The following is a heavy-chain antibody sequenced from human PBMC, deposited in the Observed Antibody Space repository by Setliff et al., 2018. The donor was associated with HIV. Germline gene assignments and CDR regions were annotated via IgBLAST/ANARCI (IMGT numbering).Heavy chain of an antibody. CDR1: GYTFTSYG. V-gene: IGHV1-18*01. D-gene: IGHD3-16*01. Sequence: ASVKVSCKASGYTFTSYGIIWVRQAPGQGLEWMGWISAYNGNTNSAQKVQGRVTMTTDTSTSTAYMELRSLRSDDAAVDLCASACCGWGPCAEYVQHWGQGTLVTVSS. CDR3: ASACCGWGPCAEYVQH. CDR2: ISAYNGNT. J-gene: IGHJ1*01.